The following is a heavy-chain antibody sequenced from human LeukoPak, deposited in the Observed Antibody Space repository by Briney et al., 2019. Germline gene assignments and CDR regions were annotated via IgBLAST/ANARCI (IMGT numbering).Heavy chain of an antibody. D-gene: IGHD4-23*01. J-gene: IGHJ4*02. CDR1: GGTFSSYT. V-gene: IGHV1-69*02. Sequence: SVKVSCKASGGTFSSYTISWVRQAPGQGLEWMGRIIPILGIANCAQKFQGRVTITADKSTSTAYMELSSLRSEDTAVYYCARSPPAPTVVNYHFDYWGQGTLVTVSS. CDR2: IIPILGIA. CDR3: ARSPPAPTVVNYHFDY.